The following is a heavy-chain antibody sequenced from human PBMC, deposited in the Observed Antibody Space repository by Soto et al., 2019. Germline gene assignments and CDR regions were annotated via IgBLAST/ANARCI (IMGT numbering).Heavy chain of an antibody. CDR2: ISAHNGNT. CDR3: ARGRYGDY. D-gene: IGHD1-1*01. Sequence: QVHLVQSGAEVKKPGASVKVSCKGSGYTFTTYGITWVRPAPGQGLEWMGWISAHNGNTNYAQKRQGRVTVTRDTSTSTAYMELMSLRSDDTAVYYCARGRYGDYWGQGALVTVSS. CDR1: GYTFTTYG. J-gene: IGHJ4*02. V-gene: IGHV1-18*01.